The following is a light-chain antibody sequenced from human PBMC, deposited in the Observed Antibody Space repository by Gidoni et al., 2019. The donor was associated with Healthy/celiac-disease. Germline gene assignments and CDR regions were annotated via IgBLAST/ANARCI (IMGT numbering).Light chain of an antibody. J-gene: IGLJ2*01. Sequence: SYERTQPPSVSVSPGQTASITCSGDKLGEKYACWSQQKPGQSPVLVIYQDSKRPSGIPELFSGSNSGTTATLTISGTQAMYEADYYCQAWDSSAVVFGGGTKLTVL. V-gene: IGLV3-1*01. CDR1: KLGEKY. CDR2: QDS. CDR3: QAWDSSAVV.